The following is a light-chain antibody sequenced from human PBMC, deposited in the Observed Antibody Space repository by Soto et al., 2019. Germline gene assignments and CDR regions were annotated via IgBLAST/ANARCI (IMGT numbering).Light chain of an antibody. CDR3: QQYDNLPLT. V-gene: IGKV1-33*01. Sequence: DIQMTQSTSSLSASVGDRVTTTCQASQDISNYLNWYQQKPGKAPKLLIYDASNLETGVPSRFSGSGSGTDFTFTISSLQPEDIATYYCQQYDNLPLTFGGGTKV. CDR2: DAS. CDR1: QDISNY. J-gene: IGKJ4*01.